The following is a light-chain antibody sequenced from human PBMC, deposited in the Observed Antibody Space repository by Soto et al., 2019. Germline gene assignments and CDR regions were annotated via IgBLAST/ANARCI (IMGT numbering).Light chain of an antibody. J-gene: IGKJ1*01. CDR3: QQTYTMPPT. V-gene: IGKV1-12*01. CDR1: QGISTW. CDR2: GAS. Sequence: DIQMIQSPSSVSASIGDRVTITCRASQGISTWLAWYQQKPGKAPKLLIYGASSLQSAVPSRFSGSGSETGYTLTISNLQPDDFAIYYCQQTYTMPPTFGQGTKVEIK.